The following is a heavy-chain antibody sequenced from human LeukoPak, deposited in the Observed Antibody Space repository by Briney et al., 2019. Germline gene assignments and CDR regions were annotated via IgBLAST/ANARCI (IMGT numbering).Heavy chain of an antibody. CDR1: GFTFSDYY. V-gene: IGHV3-15*01. CDR3: TTLSDSSGYYIGAFDI. Sequence: KPGGSLRLSCAASGFTFSDYYMSWIRQAPGKGLEWVGRIKSKTDGGTTDYTAPVKGRFTISRDDSKNTLYLQMNSLKTEDTAVYYCTTLSDSSGYYIGAFDIWGQGTMVTVSS. CDR2: IKSKTDGGTT. D-gene: IGHD3-22*01. J-gene: IGHJ3*02.